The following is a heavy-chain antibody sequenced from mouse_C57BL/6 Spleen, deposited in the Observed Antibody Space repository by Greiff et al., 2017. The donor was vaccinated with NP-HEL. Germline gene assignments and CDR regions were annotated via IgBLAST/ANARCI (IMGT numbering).Heavy chain of an antibody. CDR1: GYTFTDYY. CDR3: AIDSSGLFAY. CDR2: INPNNGGT. J-gene: IGHJ3*01. D-gene: IGHD3-2*02. Sequence: EVQLQQSGPELVKPGASVKISCKASGYTFTDYYMNWVKQSHGKSLEWIGDINPNNGGTSYNQKFKGKATLTVDKSSSTAYMELRSLTSEDSAVYYCAIDSSGLFAYWGQGTLVTVSA. V-gene: IGHV1-26*01.